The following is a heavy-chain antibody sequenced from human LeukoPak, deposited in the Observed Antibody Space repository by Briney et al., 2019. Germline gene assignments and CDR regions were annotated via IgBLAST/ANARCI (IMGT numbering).Heavy chain of an antibody. D-gene: IGHD3-10*01. J-gene: IGHJ4*02. CDR1: GGTFSSYA. Sequence: SVKVSCKASGGTFSSYAISWVRQAPGQGLEWMGGIIPIFGTANYARKFQGRVTITADKSTSTAYMELSSLRSEDTAVYYCARSGSGSYYNYYWGQGTLVTVSS. CDR2: IIPIFGTA. V-gene: IGHV1-69*06. CDR3: ARSGSGSYYNYY.